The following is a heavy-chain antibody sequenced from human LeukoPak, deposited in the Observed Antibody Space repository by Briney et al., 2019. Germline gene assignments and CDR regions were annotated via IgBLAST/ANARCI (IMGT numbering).Heavy chain of an antibody. CDR1: GFTFDDYA. V-gene: IGHV3-9*01. CDR2: ISWNSGSI. J-gene: IGHJ3*02. Sequence: GRSLRLSCAASGFTFDDYAMHWVRQAPGKGLGWVSGISWNSGSIGYADSVKGRFTISRDNAKNSLYLQMNSLRAEDTALYYCAKDLSRDSSGYFLRSDAFDIWGQGTMVTVSS. CDR3: AKDLSRDSSGYFLRSDAFDI. D-gene: IGHD3-22*01.